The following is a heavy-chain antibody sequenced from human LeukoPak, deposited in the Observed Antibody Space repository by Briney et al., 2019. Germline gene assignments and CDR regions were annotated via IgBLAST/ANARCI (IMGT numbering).Heavy chain of an antibody. V-gene: IGHV4-4*07. J-gene: IGHJ6*03. CDR2: IYTSGST. CDR1: GGSMSSYY. Sequence: SETLSLTCTVSGGSMSSYYWSWIRQPAGKGLEWIGRIYTSGSTNYNPSLKSRVTMSVDTSKNQFSLKLSSVTAADTAVYYCARELMDIVVVPAAIGTYYYYYMDVWGKGTTVTISS. D-gene: IGHD2-2*03. CDR3: ARELMDIVVVPAAIGTYYYYYMDV.